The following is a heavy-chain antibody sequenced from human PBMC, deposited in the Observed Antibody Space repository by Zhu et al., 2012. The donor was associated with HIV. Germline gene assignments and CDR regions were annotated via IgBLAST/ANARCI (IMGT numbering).Heavy chain of an antibody. D-gene: IGHD6-13*01. CDR3: AKGYSSTWYGGFDY. CDR1: GFTFSSYA. Sequence: EVQLLESEGDLVQPGGSLRVSCAASGFTFSSYAMSWVRQAPGKGLEWVSVIIGSGDSTYYADSVKGRFTISRDNSKNTLYLQMNSLRAEDTAMYYCAKGYSSTWYGGFDYWGQGTLVTVSS. CDR2: IIGSGDST. V-gene: IGHV3-23*01. J-gene: IGHJ4*02.